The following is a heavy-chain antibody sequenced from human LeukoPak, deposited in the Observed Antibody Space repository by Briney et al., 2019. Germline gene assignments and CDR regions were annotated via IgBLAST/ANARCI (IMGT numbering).Heavy chain of an antibody. CDR1: GFSFSSHS. CDR2: ISNSDGSI. D-gene: IGHD1-1*01. V-gene: IGHV3-48*02. J-gene: IGHJ2*01. Sequence: PGGSLRLSCAASGFSFSSHSMNWVRQAPGKGLEWVSYISNSDGSIYYADSVKGRFTISRDNAKLSLFLQMNTLRDEDTAVYYCARDAATIGTYWYFDLWGRGTLVTVSS. CDR3: ARDAATIGTYWYFDL.